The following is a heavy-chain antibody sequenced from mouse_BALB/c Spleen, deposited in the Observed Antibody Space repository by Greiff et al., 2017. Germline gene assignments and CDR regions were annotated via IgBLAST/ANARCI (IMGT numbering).Heavy chain of an antibody. Sequence: EVKLMESGGGLVQPGGSRKLSCAASGFTFSSFGMHWVRQAPEKGLEWVAYISSGSSTIYYADTVKGRFTISRDNPKNTLFLQMTSLRSEDTAMYYCARWTIDYDFDYWGQGTTLTVSS. CDR2: ISSGSSTI. CDR1: GFTFSSFG. CDR3: ARWTIDYDFDY. D-gene: IGHD2-4*01. V-gene: IGHV5-17*02. J-gene: IGHJ2*01.